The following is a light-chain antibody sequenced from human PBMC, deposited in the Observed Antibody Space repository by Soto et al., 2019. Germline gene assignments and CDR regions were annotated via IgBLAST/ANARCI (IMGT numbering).Light chain of an antibody. CDR2: GGS. CDR1: QSVSSNH. V-gene: IGKV3-20*01. J-gene: IGKJ1*01. CDR3: QQYSSSRT. Sequence: DIVLTQSPGTLSLSPGEIATLYCRGSQSVSSNHLARYQQKPGQAPRLLIYGGSSRATGIPVRFSGSGSETDFTLTITRLEPEDFAMYYCQQYSSSRTFGQGTKVDI.